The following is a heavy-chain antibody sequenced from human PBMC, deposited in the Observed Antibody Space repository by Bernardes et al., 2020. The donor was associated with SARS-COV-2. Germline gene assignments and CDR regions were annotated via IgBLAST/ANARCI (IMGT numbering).Heavy chain of an antibody. V-gene: IGHV4-59*01. D-gene: IGHD3-10*01. CDR2: IYYSGST. J-gene: IGHJ3*02. CDR1: GGSINNYY. Sequence: SETLSLTCTVSGGSINNYYWSWIRQPPGKGLEWIGYIYYSGSTNYNPSLKRRVTISFDKSNNQVYLNLSSVAAADTAVYYCARGSWFGDGSDTFNMWGQGTMVTVSS. CDR3: ARGSWFGDGSDTFNM.